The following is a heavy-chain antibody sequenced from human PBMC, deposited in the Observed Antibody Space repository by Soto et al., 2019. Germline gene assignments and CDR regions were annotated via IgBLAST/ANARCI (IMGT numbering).Heavy chain of an antibody. CDR2: IIPDGNEK. Sequence: EVQLVESGGGLVQPGGSLRLSCGASGFTFNKYWMNWVRQAPGKGLEWVANIIPDGNEKKYVDSVKGRFTGSRDNAKNSLFRQMHGLRAEDAAVYYCAGWAQQNYRGLGTLVTVSS. CDR1: GFTFNKYW. J-gene: IGHJ4*02. CDR3: AGWAQQNY. D-gene: IGHD6-13*01. V-gene: IGHV3-7*05.